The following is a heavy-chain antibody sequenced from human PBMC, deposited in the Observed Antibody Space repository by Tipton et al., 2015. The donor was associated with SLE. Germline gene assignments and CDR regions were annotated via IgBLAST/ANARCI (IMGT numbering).Heavy chain of an antibody. V-gene: IGHV3-23*01. Sequence: SLRLSCAASGFTFTNYWMSWVRQAPGKGLEWVSAISGGIITTDYADSVKGQFTISGDNSKRMVYLQMDGLRVDDTAVYYCARRGGYRAYEDYFDSWGQGTLVTVSS. CDR2: ISGGIITT. J-gene: IGHJ4*02. CDR3: ARRGGYRAYEDYFDS. D-gene: IGHD5-12*01. CDR1: GFTFTNYW.